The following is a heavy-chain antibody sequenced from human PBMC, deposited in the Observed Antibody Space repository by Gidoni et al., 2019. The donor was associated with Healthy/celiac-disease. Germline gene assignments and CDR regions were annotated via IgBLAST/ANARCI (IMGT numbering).Heavy chain of an antibody. Sequence: EVQLFASGGGLVQPGGSLSLSCAASGSTYISYPMSWVRQAPGKGLEWVAAISGSGGSPYYADTVKGRFTISRDNSKNTLYLQMNSLRAEDTAVYYCAKEGGSGSYYRRSWFDPWGQGTLVTVSS. D-gene: IGHD3-10*01. CDR2: ISGSGGSP. V-gene: IGHV3-23*01. CDR3: AKEGGSGSYYRRSWFDP. J-gene: IGHJ5*02. CDR1: GSTYISYP.